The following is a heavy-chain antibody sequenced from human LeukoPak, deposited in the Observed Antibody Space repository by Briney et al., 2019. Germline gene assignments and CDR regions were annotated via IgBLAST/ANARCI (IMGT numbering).Heavy chain of an antibody. CDR1: GGSFSGYY. Sequence: TSETLSLTCAVYGGSFSGYYWSWIRQPPGKGLEWIGEINHSGSTNYNPSLKSRVAISVDTSKNQFSLKLSSVTAADTAVYYCARHGGQWLSSPHYYYYYMDVWGKGTTVTVSS. CDR2: INHSGST. J-gene: IGHJ6*03. CDR3: ARHGGQWLSSPHYYYYYMDV. D-gene: IGHD6-19*01. V-gene: IGHV4-34*01.